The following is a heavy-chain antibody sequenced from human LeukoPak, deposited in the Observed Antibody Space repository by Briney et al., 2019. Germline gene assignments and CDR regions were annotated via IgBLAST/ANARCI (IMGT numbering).Heavy chain of an antibody. CDR1: GVSVSSGSYY. J-gene: IGHJ4*02. CDR2: IYYSGST. V-gene: IGHV4-61*01. CDR3: ARASYSSGPTAIDY. D-gene: IGHD6-19*01. Sequence: SETLSLTCTVSGVSVSSGSYYWSWIRQPPGKGLEWIGYIYYSGSTNYNPSLKSRVTISVDTSKNQFSLKLSSVTAADTAVYYCARASYSSGPTAIDYWGQGTLVTVSS.